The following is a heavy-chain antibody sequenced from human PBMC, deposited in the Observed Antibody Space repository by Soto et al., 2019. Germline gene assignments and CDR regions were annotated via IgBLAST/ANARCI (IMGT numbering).Heavy chain of an antibody. CDR3: AKEVMPYFSRGCPVDH. CDR1: GFTFSRYG. D-gene: IGHD6-19*01. Sequence: PGGSLRLSCAAPGFTFSRYGMNWVRQAPGKGLEWVAVISYDGSNKYYADSVKGRFTISRDNSKNTLYLQLNSLRDEDSAVYHCAKEVMPYFSRGCPVDHWGQGTLVTVSS. V-gene: IGHV3-30*18. CDR2: ISYDGSNK. J-gene: IGHJ4*02.